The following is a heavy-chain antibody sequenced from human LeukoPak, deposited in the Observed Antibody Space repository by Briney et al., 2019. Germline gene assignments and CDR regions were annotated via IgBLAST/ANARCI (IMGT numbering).Heavy chain of an antibody. CDR3: ARTGAKQQLVRWDGGNWFDP. Sequence: ASVKVSCKASGYTFTSYDINWVRQATGQGLEWMGWMNPNSGNTGYAQKFQGRVTITRNTSISTAYMELSSLRSEDTAVYYCARTGAKQQLVRWDGGNWFDPWGXXXLVTVSS. CDR2: MNPNSGNT. CDR1: GYTFTSYD. V-gene: IGHV1-8*03. D-gene: IGHD6-13*01. J-gene: IGHJ5*02.